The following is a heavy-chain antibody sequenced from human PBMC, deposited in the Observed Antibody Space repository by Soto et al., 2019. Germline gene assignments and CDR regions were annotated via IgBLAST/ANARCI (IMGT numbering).Heavy chain of an antibody. D-gene: IGHD3-10*01. V-gene: IGHV3-30-3*01. Sequence: QVQLVESGGGVVQPGRSLRLSCAASGFTFSSYAMHWVRQAPGKGLEWVAVISYDGSNKYYADSVKGRFTISRDNSKNTLYLQMNSLRAEDTAVYYCPRHYYYGSGGKRGTNWFDPWCQGTLVTVSS. J-gene: IGHJ5*02. CDR2: ISYDGSNK. CDR3: PRHYYYGSGGKRGTNWFDP. CDR1: GFTFSSYA.